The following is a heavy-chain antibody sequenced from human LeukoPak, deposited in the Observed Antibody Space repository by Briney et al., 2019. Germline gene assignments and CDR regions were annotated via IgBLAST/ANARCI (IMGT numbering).Heavy chain of an antibody. CDR1: GVAFSGST. J-gene: IGHJ4*02. D-gene: IGHD4-17*01. CDR3: TGQPNYGDYPN. CDR2: IRNKANSYAT. V-gene: IGHV3-73*01. Sequence: GGSLRLSCAASGVAFSGSTMHWVRQASGKGLEWVCRIRNKANSYATAYTESVKGRFTISRDDSKNTAYLQMNSLKTEDTAVYYCTGQPNYGDYPNWGQGTLVTVSS.